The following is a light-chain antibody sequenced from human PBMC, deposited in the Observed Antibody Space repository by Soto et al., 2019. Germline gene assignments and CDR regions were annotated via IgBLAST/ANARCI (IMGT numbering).Light chain of an antibody. CDR1: SGHSSYV. CDR2: LNSDGSH. CDR3: QTWGPGLVV. Sequence: QSVLTQSPSASASLAASIKLTCTLSSGHSSYVIAWHQQQPEKGPRYLMKLNSDGSHTKGDGIPDRVSGSSSGAERYRTISSLHSEDEADYVFQTWGPGLVVLGGGTALTLL. V-gene: IGLV4-69*01. J-gene: IGLJ2*01.